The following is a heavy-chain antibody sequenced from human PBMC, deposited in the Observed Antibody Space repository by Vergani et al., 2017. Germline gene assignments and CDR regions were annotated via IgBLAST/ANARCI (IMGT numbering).Heavy chain of an antibody. CDR2: ISGSGGNK. D-gene: IGHD2-2*01. V-gene: IGHV3-23*01. CDR3: AKGVYCSGTSCNEGRGYYYGMGV. Sequence: EVHLLESGGGLVQPGGSLRLSCAASGFTFSSYAMSWVRQVPGKGLEWVSGISGSGGNKYYANSVKGRFTISRDNSQNTLYLQMNRLRADDTAVYYCAKGVYCSGTSCNEGRGYYYGMGVWGQGTTVTFSS. J-gene: IGHJ6*02. CDR1: GFTFSSYA.